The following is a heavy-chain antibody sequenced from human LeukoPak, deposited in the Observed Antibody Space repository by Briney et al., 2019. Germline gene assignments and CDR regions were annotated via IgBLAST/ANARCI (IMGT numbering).Heavy chain of an antibody. CDR2: ISGYSSNT. V-gene: IGHV1-18*01. CDR3: ARATGTWGHDGFDI. J-gene: IGHJ3*02. D-gene: IGHD3-16*01. Sequence: ASVKVSCKAYGYTFMSHGISLVRQAPGQGLEWMGWISGYSSNTNYAQRLQGRVTMTTDTSTTTAYMELRSLRSDDTAVYYCARATGTWGHDGFDIWGQGTMVTVSS. CDR1: GYTFMSHG.